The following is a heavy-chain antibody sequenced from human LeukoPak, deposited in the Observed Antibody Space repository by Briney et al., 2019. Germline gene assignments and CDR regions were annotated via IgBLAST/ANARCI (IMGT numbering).Heavy chain of an antibody. CDR3: ARDWAWGGFDH. J-gene: IGHJ4*02. CDR1: GFSLSSYW. V-gene: IGHV3-74*01. CDR2: VNGDGSST. D-gene: IGHD3-16*01. Sequence: GGSLRLSCTASGFSLSSYWMHWVRQAPGKGLVWVSRVNGDGSSTNYADSVKGRFTVSRDNARNTLYLQMDSLRVDDTAVYYCARDWAWGGFDHWGQGTLVTVSS.